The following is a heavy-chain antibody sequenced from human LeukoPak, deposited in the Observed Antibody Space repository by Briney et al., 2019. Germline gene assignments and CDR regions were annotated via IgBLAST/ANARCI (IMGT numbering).Heavy chain of an antibody. D-gene: IGHD3-3*01. CDR2: INPNSGGT. V-gene: IGHV1-2*02. J-gene: IGHJ4*02. CDR1: GYTFTGYY. CDR3: ARGGPEWLLSSYFDY. Sequence: GASVKVSCKAFGYTFTGYYMHWGRQAPGQGLEWMGWINPNSGGTNYAQKFQGRVTMTRDTSISTAYMELSRLRSDDTAVYYCARGGPEWLLSSYFDYWGQGTLVTVSS.